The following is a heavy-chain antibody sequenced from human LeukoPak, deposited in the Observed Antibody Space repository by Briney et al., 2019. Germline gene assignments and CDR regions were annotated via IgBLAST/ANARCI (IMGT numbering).Heavy chain of an antibody. Sequence: SETLSLTCTVSGYSISSGYYWGWIRQPPGKVLEWIGSIYHSGSTYYNPSLKSRVTISVDTSKNQFSLKLSSVTAADTAVYYCARDMGPIKYYYYYMDVWGKGTTVTVSS. CDR2: IYHSGST. J-gene: IGHJ6*03. D-gene: IGHD3-10*01. CDR1: GYSISSGYY. CDR3: ARDMGPIKYYYYYMDV. V-gene: IGHV4-38-2*02.